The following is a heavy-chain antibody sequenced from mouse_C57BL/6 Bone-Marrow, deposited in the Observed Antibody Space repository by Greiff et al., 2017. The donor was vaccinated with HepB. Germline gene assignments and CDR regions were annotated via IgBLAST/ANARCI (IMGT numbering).Heavy chain of an antibody. J-gene: IGHJ2*01. CDR2: IYPGDGDT. Sequence: QVQLQQPGAELVKPGASVKMSCKASGYTFTSYWITWVKQRPGKGLEWIGQIYPGDGDTNYNGKFKGKATLTADKSSSTAYMQLSSLTSEDSAVYFCASPLYGNYYFDYWGQGTTLTVSS. V-gene: IGHV1-80*01. D-gene: IGHD2-1*01. CDR1: GYTFTSYW. CDR3: ASPLYGNYYFDY.